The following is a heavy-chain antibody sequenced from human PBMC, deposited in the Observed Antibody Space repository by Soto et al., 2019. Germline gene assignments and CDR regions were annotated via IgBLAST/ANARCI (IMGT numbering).Heavy chain of an antibody. Sequence: EVQLLESGGGLVQPGGSLRLSCTASGFTFSSFGMSWVRQAPGKGLEWVSSLSGDGTTTYYVDSVKGRFTISRDNSKNTLSLQMNSLTTEDTAVYYCAKDITFDSSAYNYWGQGIRVTVSS. J-gene: IGHJ4*02. CDR1: GFTFSSFG. CDR2: LSGDGTTT. V-gene: IGHV3-23*01. D-gene: IGHD3-22*01. CDR3: AKDITFDSSAYNY.